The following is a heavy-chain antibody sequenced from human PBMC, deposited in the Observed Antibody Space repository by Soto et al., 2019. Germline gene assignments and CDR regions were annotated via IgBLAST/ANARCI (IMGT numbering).Heavy chain of an antibody. D-gene: IGHD3-22*01. J-gene: IGHJ6*02. CDR3: ARDRGYYDSSGYYYYYYGMDV. Sequence: GGSPRLSCTASGFTFSSYSMNWVRQAPGKGLEWVSYISSSSTIYYADSVKGRFTISRDNAKNSLYLQMNSLRDEDTAVYYCARDRGYYDSSGYYYYYYGMDVWGQGTTVTVSS. CDR2: ISSSSTI. CDR1: GFTFSSYS. V-gene: IGHV3-48*02.